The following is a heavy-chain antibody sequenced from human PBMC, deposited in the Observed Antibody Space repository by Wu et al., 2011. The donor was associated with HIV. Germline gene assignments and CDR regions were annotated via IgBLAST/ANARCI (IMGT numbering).Heavy chain of an antibody. J-gene: IGHJ5*02. V-gene: IGHV1-18*01. D-gene: IGHD2-21*01. CDR2: IGAYNGNT. CDR3: AGDLGGDEDT. Sequence: QVQLVQSGAEVKKPGASVKVSCKTSGYTFTNYGITWVRQAPGQGLEWMGWIGAYNGNTKYAQKLQGRLTMTTDTSTTTAYMELRTLRSDDTAVYYCAGDLGGDEDTWGQGTLVTVVL. CDR1: GYTFTNYG.